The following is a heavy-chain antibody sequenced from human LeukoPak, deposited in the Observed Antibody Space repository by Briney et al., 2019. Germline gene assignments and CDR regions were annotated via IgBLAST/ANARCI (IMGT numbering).Heavy chain of an antibody. J-gene: IGHJ4*02. Sequence: GESLKISCKCSGYSFTSYWIGWVRQMPGKGLEWVGIIYPGDSDTRYSPSFQGQVPISADKSISTAYLQWSSLKASDTAMYYCASRRAVAGSPFDYWGQGTLVTVSS. V-gene: IGHV5-51*01. D-gene: IGHD6-19*01. CDR2: IYPGDSDT. CDR1: GYSFTSYW. CDR3: ASRRAVAGSPFDY.